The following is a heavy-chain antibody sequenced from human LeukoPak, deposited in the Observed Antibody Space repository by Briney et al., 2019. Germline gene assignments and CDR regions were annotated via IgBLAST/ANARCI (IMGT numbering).Heavy chain of an antibody. V-gene: IGHV3-21*01. CDR3: ARVRNYYDSSGYYY. CDR2: ISSSSSYI. CDR1: GFTFSSYS. J-gene: IGHJ4*02. Sequence: GGSLRLSCAASGFTFSSYSMNWVRQAPGKGLEWASSISSSSSYIYYADSVKGRFTISRDNAKNSLYLQMNSLRAEDTAVYYCARVRNYYDSSGYYYWGQGTLVTVSS. D-gene: IGHD3-22*01.